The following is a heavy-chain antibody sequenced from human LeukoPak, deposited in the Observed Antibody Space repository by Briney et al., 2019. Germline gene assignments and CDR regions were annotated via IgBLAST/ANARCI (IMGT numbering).Heavy chain of an antibody. Sequence: PSETLSLTCAVSGGSISSSNWWSWVRQPPGKGREWSGESYHIGSTNYNPSLKSRVTISVDESKNQFSLKLSSVTAADTAVYYCARFYSSGYYYYYMDVWGKGTTVTVSS. CDR2: SYHIGST. D-gene: IGHD3-22*01. CDR3: ARFYSSGYYYYYMDV. J-gene: IGHJ6*03. CDR1: GGSISSSNW. V-gene: IGHV4-4*02.